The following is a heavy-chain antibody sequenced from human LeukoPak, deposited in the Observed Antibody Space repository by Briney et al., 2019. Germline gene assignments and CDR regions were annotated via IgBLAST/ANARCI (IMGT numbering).Heavy chain of an antibody. CDR3: ARERPFGELSYYYYMDV. D-gene: IGHD3-10*01. J-gene: IGHJ6*03. V-gene: IGHV1-69*06. Sequence: ASVKVSCKASGGTFSSYAISWVRQAPGQGLEWMGGIIPIFGTANYAQKFQGRVTITADKSTSTAYMELSSLRSEDTAVYYCARERPFGELSYYYYMDVWGKGTTVTVSS. CDR1: GGTFSSYA. CDR2: IIPIFGTA.